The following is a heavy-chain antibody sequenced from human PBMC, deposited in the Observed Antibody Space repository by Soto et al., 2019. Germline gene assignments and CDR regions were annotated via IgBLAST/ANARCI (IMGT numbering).Heavy chain of an antibody. CDR1: GGSITSRSSY. CDR3: ARHGGGSAAGTGPYYFDY. J-gene: IGHJ4*02. CDR2: IYYSGST. V-gene: IGHV4-39*01. Sequence: SETLSLTCTVSGGSITSRSSYWGWIRQPPGKGLEWIGTIYYSGSTYYNPSLKSRVTISVDTSKNQFSLNLSSVTAADTAIYFCARHGGGSAAGTGPYYFDYWGQGTLVTVSS. D-gene: IGHD6-13*01.